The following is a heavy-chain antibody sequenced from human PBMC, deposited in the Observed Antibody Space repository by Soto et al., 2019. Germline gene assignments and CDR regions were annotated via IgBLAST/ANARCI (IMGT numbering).Heavy chain of an antibody. Sequence: GGSLRLSCAASGFTFNNYAMNWVRQAPGKGLEWVSAISGSGDTTYYAASVKGRFTISRVNSLDSLFLQMNSLRAEDTAVYYCAKDKEEDYYGSGSFSPGDYWGQGILVTVSS. D-gene: IGHD3-10*01. J-gene: IGHJ4*02. CDR1: GFTFNNYA. V-gene: IGHV3-23*01. CDR2: ISGSGDTT. CDR3: AKDKEEDYYGSGSFSPGDY.